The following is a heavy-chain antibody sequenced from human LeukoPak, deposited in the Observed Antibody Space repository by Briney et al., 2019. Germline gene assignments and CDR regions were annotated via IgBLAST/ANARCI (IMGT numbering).Heavy chain of an antibody. CDR2: IYHSGST. J-gene: IGHJ4*02. CDR1: GGSISSGGYS. D-gene: IGHD4-17*01. V-gene: IGHV4-30-2*01. Sequence: PSETLSLTCAVSGGSISSGGYSWRWLRQPPGKGLEWIGYIYHSGSTYYNPSLKSRVTISVDRSKNQFSLKLSSVTAADTAVYYCARGALDYEFDYWGQGTLVTVSS. CDR3: ARGALDYEFDY.